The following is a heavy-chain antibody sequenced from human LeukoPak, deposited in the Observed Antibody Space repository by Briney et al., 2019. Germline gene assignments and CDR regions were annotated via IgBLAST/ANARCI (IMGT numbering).Heavy chain of an antibody. Sequence: SETLSLTCTVSGGSISSSNYYWVWIRQPPGKGLEWVGSIYYSGSTYYNSSLKSRVTISVDTSKNQFSLKLSSVTAADTAVYYCALRYFDRDYWGQGTLVTVSS. D-gene: IGHD3-9*01. J-gene: IGHJ4*02. CDR1: GGSISSSNYY. V-gene: IGHV4-39*01. CDR2: IYYSGST. CDR3: ALRYFDRDY.